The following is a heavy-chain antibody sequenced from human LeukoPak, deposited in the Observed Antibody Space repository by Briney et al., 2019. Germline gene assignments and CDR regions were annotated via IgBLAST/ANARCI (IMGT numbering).Heavy chain of an antibody. J-gene: IGHJ4*02. CDR1: GGSISSYY. D-gene: IGHD5-18*01. CDR3: ARDSYNYGSGSLDY. CDR2: IYYSGST. V-gene: IGHV4-59*01. Sequence: SSETLSLTCTVSGGSISSYYWSWIRQPPGKGLEWIGYIYYSGSTNYNPSLKSRVTISVDTSKNQFSLRLSSVTAADTAMYYCARDSYNYGSGSLDYWGRGTLVTVSS.